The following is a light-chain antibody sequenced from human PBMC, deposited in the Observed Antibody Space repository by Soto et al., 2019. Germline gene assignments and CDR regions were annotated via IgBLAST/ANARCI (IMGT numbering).Light chain of an antibody. V-gene: IGKV1-12*01. Sequence: IQMTQSPSSVSASVGDRVTITCRASQDISRWLAWYQHKPGKVPNLLIYAASTLQSGVPSRFSGSGSGTEFTLTISGLQPDDFATYYCQHCDTSWPFGQGTKVDIK. CDR1: QDISRW. J-gene: IGKJ1*01. CDR2: AAS. CDR3: QHCDTSWP.